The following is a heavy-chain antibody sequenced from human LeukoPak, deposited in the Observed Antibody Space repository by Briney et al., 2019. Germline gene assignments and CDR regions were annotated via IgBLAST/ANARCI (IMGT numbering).Heavy chain of an antibody. CDR1: GFTFSSYA. CDR2: ISYDGSNK. D-gene: IGHD2-15*01. V-gene: IGHV3-30-3*01. CDR3: ARAIGVVNVYFDY. J-gene: IGHJ4*02. Sequence: PGGSLRLSCAASGFTFSSYAMHWVRQAPGKGLEWVAVISYDGSNKYYADSVKGRFTISRDSSKNTLYLQMNSLRAEDTAVYYCARAIGVVNVYFDYWGQGTLVTVSS.